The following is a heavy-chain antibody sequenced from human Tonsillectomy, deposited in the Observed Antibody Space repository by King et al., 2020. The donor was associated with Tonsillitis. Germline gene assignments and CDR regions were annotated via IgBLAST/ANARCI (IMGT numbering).Heavy chain of an antibody. D-gene: IGHD3-22*01. CDR1: GFTFDDYA. Sequence: VQLVESGGGLVQPGRSLRLSCAASGFTFDDYAMHWVRQAPGKGLEWVSGISWNSGSIGYADLVKGRFTISRDNAKNSLYLQMNSLRAEDTALYYCAKDIVSSGYYIDYWGQGTLVTVSS. CDR3: AKDIVSSGYYIDY. CDR2: ISWNSGSI. J-gene: IGHJ4*02. V-gene: IGHV3-9*01.